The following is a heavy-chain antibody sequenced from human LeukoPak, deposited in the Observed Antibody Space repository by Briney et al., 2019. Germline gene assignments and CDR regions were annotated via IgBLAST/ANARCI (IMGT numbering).Heavy chain of an antibody. CDR3: AKRGVTGYKEGFDY. V-gene: IGHV3-23*01. Sequence: PGGFLRLSCAASGFTFSSYAMSWVRQAPGKGLEWVSANSGTGGSTYYADSVKGRFTISRDNSKNTLYLQMNSLRAEDTAVYYCAKRGVTGYKEGFDYWGQGTLVTVSS. D-gene: IGHD3-9*01. CDR1: GFTFSSYA. CDR2: NSGTGGST. J-gene: IGHJ4*02.